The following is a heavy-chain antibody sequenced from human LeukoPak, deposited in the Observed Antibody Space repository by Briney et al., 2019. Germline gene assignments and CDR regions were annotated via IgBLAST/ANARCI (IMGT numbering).Heavy chain of an antibody. CDR1: GYTFTSYY. D-gene: IGHD6-6*01. J-gene: IGHJ4*02. CDR2: INPSGGST. CDR3: ARVSKLYSSSSLWSIAARPCDY. V-gene: IGHV1-2*02. Sequence: ASVKVSCKASGYTFTSYYIHWVRQAPGQGLEWMGIINPSGGSTNYAQKFQGRVTMTRDTSISTAYMELSRLRSDDTAVYYCARVSKLYSSSSLWSIAARPCDYWGQGTLVTVSS.